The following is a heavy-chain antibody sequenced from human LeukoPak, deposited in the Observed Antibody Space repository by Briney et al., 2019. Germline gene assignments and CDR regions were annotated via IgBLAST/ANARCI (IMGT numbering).Heavy chain of an antibody. CDR3: ARVNREMATITP. V-gene: IGHV4-4*07. J-gene: IGHJ4*02. CDR2: IYTSGST. Sequence: SETLSLTCTVSGGSISSYYWSWIRQPAGKGLEWIGRIYTSGSTNYNPSLKSRVTISVDTSKNQFSLKLSSVTAADTAVYYCARVNREMATITPWGQGTLVTVSP. D-gene: IGHD5-24*01. CDR1: GGSISSYY.